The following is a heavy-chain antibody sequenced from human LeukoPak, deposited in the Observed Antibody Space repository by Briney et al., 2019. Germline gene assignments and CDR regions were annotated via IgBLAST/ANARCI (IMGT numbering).Heavy chain of an antibody. V-gene: IGHV1-69*13. CDR1: GGTFSSYA. Sequence: SVKVSCKASGGTFSSYAISWVRQAPGQGLEWMGGIIPIFGTANYAQKFQGRVTITADESTSTAYMELSSLRSEDTAVYYCAGVRGYDILTVSSTDAFDIWGRGTMVTVSS. CDR2: IIPIFGTA. J-gene: IGHJ3*02. D-gene: IGHD3-9*01. CDR3: AGVRGYDILTVSSTDAFDI.